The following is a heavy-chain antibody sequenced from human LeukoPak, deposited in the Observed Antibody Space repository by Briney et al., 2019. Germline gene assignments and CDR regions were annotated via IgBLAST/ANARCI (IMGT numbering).Heavy chain of an antibody. J-gene: IGHJ4*02. CDR3: ARQCCPAVAGTFFDY. D-gene: IGHD6-19*01. Sequence: SETLSLTCTVSGGSISGYYWSCIRQPPGKGLEWIGYIYYSGSTNYNPSLKSRVTISVDTSRNQFSLKLSSVTAADTAVYYCARQCCPAVAGTFFDYWGQGTPVTVSS. V-gene: IGHV4-59*08. CDR2: IYYSGST. CDR1: GGSISGYY.